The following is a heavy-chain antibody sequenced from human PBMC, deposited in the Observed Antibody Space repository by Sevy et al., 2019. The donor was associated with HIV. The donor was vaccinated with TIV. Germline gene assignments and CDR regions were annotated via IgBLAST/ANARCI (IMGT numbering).Heavy chain of an antibody. D-gene: IGHD2-21*01. CDR1: GVSMSSSSYD. J-gene: IGHJ4*02. CDR2: MYHSGRS. V-gene: IGHV4-39*01. CDR3: ARQGGIVDRAFDY. Sequence: SETLSLTCTVSGVSMSSSSYDWGWVRQPPGTGLEWIGTMYHSGRSYYNPSLKSRVTIYVDTSKNQFSLKLSSVTAADKAVYYCARQGGIVDRAFDYWGQGTLVTVSS.